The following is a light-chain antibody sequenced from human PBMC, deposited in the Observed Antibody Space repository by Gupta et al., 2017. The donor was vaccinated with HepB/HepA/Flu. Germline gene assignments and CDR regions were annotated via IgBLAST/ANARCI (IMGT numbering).Light chain of an antibody. V-gene: IGKV3-20*01. CDR2: GAS. J-gene: IGKJ3*01. CDR3: QQYGRSPFT. Sequence: VLTQSPGTLSLSPGESATLSCWASQSVSSNYLAWYQQKPGQAPRLLIFGASSRATGIPDRFSGSGSGTDFTLTISRLEPEDFAVYYCQQYGRSPFTFGRGTKVDIK. CDR1: QSVSSNY.